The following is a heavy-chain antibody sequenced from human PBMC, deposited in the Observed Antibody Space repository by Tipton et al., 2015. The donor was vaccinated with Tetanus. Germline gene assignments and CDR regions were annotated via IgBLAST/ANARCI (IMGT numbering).Heavy chain of an antibody. CDR1: GFTFRTYD. Sequence: SLRLSCAASGFTFRTYDMSWVRQAPGKGLEWVSVIFSDDDSTYHADSVKGRFTIPRDNSKNTLYLQMNSLRAGDTAVYYCAGPALLSTYGLDIWGQGTMVTVSS. D-gene: IGHD2-8*01. V-gene: IGHV3-23*03. CDR3: AGPALLSTYGLDI. J-gene: IGHJ3*02. CDR2: IFSDDDST.